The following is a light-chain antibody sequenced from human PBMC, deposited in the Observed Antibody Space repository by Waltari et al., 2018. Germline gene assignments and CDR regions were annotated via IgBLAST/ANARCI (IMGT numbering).Light chain of an antibody. CDR3: EQYGTSPWT. V-gene: IGKV3-20*01. CDR1: QRDRSIY. CDR2: GAS. Sequence: EIVLTQSPGTLSLSPGERDTLSCRASQRDRSIYLALYQQKAGQAPRLLIYGASSRATGIPDRFSGSGSGTDFTLTISRLEPEDFAVYYCEQYGTSPWTFGQGTKVEIK. J-gene: IGKJ1*01.